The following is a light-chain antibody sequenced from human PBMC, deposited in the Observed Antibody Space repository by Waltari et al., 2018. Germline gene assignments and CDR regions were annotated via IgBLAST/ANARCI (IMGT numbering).Light chain of an antibody. V-gene: IGKV2-28*01. CDR3: MQALQTPYT. CDR2: LGS. Sequence: DIVMTQSPLSLPVTPGDPASISCRSSQNRLYSNGYNYLDWYVQKPGQSPQILIYLGSNRASGVPDRFSGSGSGTDFALKISRVEAEDVGVYYCMQALQTPYTFGLGTKLEI. CDR1: QNRLYSNGYNY. J-gene: IGKJ2*01.